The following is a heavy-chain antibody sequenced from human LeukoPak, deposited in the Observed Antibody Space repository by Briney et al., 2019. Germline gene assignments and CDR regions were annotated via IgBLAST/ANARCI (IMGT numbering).Heavy chain of an antibody. CDR2: INPSGGST. J-gene: IGHJ4*02. CDR1: GYTFTSYG. CDR3: ARGTAAITNFDY. Sequence: ASVKVSCKASGYTFTSYGISWVRQAPGQGLEWMGIINPSGGSTSYAQKFQGRVTMTRDTSTSTVYMELSSLRSEDTAVYYCARGTAAITNFDYWGQGTLVTVSS. D-gene: IGHD2-2*01. V-gene: IGHV1-46*01.